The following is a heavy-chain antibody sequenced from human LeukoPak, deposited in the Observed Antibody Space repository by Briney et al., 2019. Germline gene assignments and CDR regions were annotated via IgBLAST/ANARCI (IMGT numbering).Heavy chain of an antibody. J-gene: IGHJ4*02. Sequence: ASVTVSYKASGYTFTSYDINWVRQAPGQGLEWMGWMNPNSGNTGYAQKFQGRVTMARNTSISTAYMELSSLRSEDTAVYYCARSLIVATITGIYWGQGTLVTVSS. CDR1: GYTFTSYD. CDR2: MNPNSGNT. V-gene: IGHV1-8*01. CDR3: ARSLIVATITGIY. D-gene: IGHD5-12*01.